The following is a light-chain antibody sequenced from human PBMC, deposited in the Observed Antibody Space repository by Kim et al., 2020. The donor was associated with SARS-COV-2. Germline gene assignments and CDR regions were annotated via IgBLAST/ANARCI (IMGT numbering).Light chain of an antibody. J-gene: IGLJ2*01. Sequence: SVSPGKTASITCSGDKLGDKYACWYQQKPGQSPVLVIYQDNKRPSGIPERFSGSNSGNTATLTISGTQAMDEADYYCQAWDSSTGVFGGGTQLTV. CDR2: QDN. CDR1: KLGDKY. V-gene: IGLV3-1*01. CDR3: QAWDSSTGV.